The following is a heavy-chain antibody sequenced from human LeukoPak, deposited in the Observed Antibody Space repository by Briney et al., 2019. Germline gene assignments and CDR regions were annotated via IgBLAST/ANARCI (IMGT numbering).Heavy chain of an antibody. Sequence: GGSLRLSCAASGFTFNSYAMSWVRQAPEKGLEWVATISGSGGGTYYADSVKGRFTISRDDSKNTLYLQMDSVRAEDTAVYYCAKDLGRYRNNYFDYWGQGTLVTVSS. CDR1: GFTFNSYA. J-gene: IGHJ4*02. V-gene: IGHV3-23*01. CDR3: AKDLGRYRNNYFDY. D-gene: IGHD1-26*01. CDR2: ISGSGGGT.